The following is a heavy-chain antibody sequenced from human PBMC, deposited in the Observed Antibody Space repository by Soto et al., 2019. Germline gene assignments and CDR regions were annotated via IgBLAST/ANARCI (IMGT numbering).Heavy chain of an antibody. J-gene: IGHJ3*02. V-gene: IGHV4-31*03. Sequence: SGTPALTCTVSDGSISRGCYYWSWIRQHPGKGLEWIGYIYYSGSTYYNPSLKSRVTISVDTSKNQFSLKLSSVTAADTAVYYCARALVATRRNDAFDIWGQGTMVT. D-gene: IGHD5-12*01. CDR2: IYYSGST. CDR1: DGSISRGCYY. CDR3: ARALVATRRNDAFDI.